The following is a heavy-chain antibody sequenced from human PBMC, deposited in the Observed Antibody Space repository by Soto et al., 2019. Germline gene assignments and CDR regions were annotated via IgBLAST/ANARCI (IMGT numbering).Heavy chain of an antibody. Sequence: QVQLQESGPGLVKPSQTLSLTCIVSGDSISRGGYFWTWIRQHPGKGLEWIGYIYDSGSAFYNPSLMSRVTMSVDTSKNRFSLNLRSVTAADTAVFYCARGILRPNHYMDVWGKGTAVAVSS. D-gene: IGHD1-26*01. CDR3: ARGILRPNHYMDV. J-gene: IGHJ6*03. V-gene: IGHV4-31*03. CDR1: GDSISRGGYF. CDR2: IYDSGSA.